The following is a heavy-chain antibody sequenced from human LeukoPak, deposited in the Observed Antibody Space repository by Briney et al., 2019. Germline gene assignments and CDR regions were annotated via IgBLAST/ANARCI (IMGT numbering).Heavy chain of an antibody. CDR3: ARLYDASAYGAFDI. D-gene: IGHD3-22*01. Sequence: PGGSLRLSCAASGFTASSSYMGWVRQAPGKGLEWVSVVYGDGTTYYPDSVKGRFTISRDNSQNTLYLQMDSLRAEDTAVYYCARLYDASAYGAFDIWGQGTMVTVSS. J-gene: IGHJ3*02. CDR1: GFTASSSY. V-gene: IGHV3-66*02. CDR2: VYGDGTT.